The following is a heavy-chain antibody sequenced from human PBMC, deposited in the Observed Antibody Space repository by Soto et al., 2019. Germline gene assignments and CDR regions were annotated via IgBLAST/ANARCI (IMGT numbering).Heavy chain of an antibody. CDR2: IYYSGSA. V-gene: IGHV4-39*01. Sequence: SETLSLTCTVSCGSISTSVYYWGWIRQPPGRGLEWMANIYYSGSAYYNPSLKSRVSTSVDTSKNQFSLKLRSVTTADTAVYYCARQGSRAFDIWGQGTMVTVS. CDR1: CGSISTSVYY. CDR3: ARQGSRAFDI. J-gene: IGHJ3*02. D-gene: IGHD2-15*01.